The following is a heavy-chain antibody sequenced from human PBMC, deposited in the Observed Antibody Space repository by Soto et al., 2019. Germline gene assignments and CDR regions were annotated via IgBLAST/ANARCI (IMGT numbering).Heavy chain of an antibody. Sequence: GGSLRLSCAASGFTFSSYGMHWVRQAPGKGLEWVAVISYDGSNKYYADSVKGRFTISRDNSKNTLYLQMNSLRAEDTAVYYCAKDQGIVVAPAAPPYGMDVWGQGTTVTVSS. J-gene: IGHJ6*02. CDR1: GFTFSSYG. D-gene: IGHD2-2*01. V-gene: IGHV3-30*18. CDR2: ISYDGSNK. CDR3: AKDQGIVVAPAAPPYGMDV.